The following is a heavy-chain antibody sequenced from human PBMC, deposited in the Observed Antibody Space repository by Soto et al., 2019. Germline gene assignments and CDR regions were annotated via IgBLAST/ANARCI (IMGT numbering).Heavy chain of an antibody. CDR1: GGTFSSYT. CDR2: IIPILGIA. D-gene: IGHD2-15*01. Sequence: QVQLVQSGAEVKKPGSSVKVSCKASGGTFSSYTISWVRQAPGQGLEWMGRIIPILGIANYAQKFQGRVTITADKSTSTAYMEMSSLRSEDTAVYYCARVVGWSSGGSCYSYWGQGTLVTVSS. J-gene: IGHJ4*02. CDR3: ARVVGWSSGGSCYSY. V-gene: IGHV1-69*02.